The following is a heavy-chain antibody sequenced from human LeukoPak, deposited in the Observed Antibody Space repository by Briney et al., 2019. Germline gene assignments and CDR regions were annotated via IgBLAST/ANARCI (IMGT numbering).Heavy chain of an antibody. J-gene: IGHJ4*02. D-gene: IGHD6-19*01. V-gene: IGHV3-33*01. Sequence: PGGSLRLSCAASGFTSSSYGMHWVRQAPGKGLEWVAVIWYDGSNKYYADSVKGRFTISRDNSKNTLYLQMNSLRADDTAIYYCARAPSSGTFHFFAYWGQGTLVTVSS. CDR1: GFTSSSYG. CDR3: ARAPSSGTFHFFAY. CDR2: IWYDGSNK.